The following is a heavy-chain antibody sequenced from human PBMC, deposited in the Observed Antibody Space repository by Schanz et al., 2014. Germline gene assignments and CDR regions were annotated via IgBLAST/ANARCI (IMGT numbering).Heavy chain of an antibody. CDR1: GYTFTSYG. J-gene: IGHJ4*02. CDR3: ARAFGGYDPAGALDY. V-gene: IGHV1-18*01. CDR2: ISDYNADT. Sequence: QVQLVQSGAEVKKPGASVKVSCKASGYTFTSYGINWVRQAPGQGLEWMGWISDYNADTKYAQKFQGWVTMTRDTSISTAYMELSRLKSDDTAVYYCARAFGGYDPAGALDYWGQGTLVTVSS. D-gene: IGHD5-12*01.